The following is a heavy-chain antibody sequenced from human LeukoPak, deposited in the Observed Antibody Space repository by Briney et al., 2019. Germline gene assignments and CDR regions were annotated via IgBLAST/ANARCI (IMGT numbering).Heavy chain of an antibody. Sequence: GGSLRLSCAASGFTFSSYAMSWVRQAPGKGLEWVSAISGSGGSTYYADSVKGRFTISRDNSKNTLYLQMNSLRAEDTAVYYCARARTGYSYGFDYWGQGTLVTVSS. CDR1: GFTFSSYA. J-gene: IGHJ4*02. V-gene: IGHV3-23*01. D-gene: IGHD5-18*01. CDR3: ARARTGYSYGFDY. CDR2: ISGSGGST.